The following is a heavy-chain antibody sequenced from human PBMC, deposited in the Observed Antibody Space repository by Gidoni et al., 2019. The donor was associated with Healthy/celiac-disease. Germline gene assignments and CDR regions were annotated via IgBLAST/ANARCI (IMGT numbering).Heavy chain of an antibody. CDR3: ARDRTTYYYDSSGYYTHWDAFDI. Sequence: QVQLVESGGGVVQPGRSLRLSCAASGFTFSSYGMHWVRQAPGKGLEWVAVIWYDGINKYYADSVKGRFTISRDNSKNTLYLQMNSLRAEDTAVYYCARDRTTYYYDSSGYYTHWDAFDIWGQGTMVTVSS. CDR1: GFTFSSYG. CDR2: IWYDGINK. V-gene: IGHV3-33*01. D-gene: IGHD3-22*01. J-gene: IGHJ3*02.